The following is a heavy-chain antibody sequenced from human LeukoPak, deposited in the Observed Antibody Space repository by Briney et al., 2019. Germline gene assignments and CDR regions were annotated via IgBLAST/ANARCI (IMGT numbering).Heavy chain of an antibody. J-gene: IGHJ4*02. CDR1: GGSISSSSYY. D-gene: IGHD3-22*01. V-gene: IGHV4-39*07. CDR2: IYYSGST. CDR3: ARDLFLYYYDSSGYFDY. Sequence: PSETLSLTCTVSGGSISSSSYYWGWIRRPPGKGLEWIGSIYYSGSTYYNPSLKSRVTISVDTSKNQFSLKLSSVTAADTAVYYCARDLFLYYYDSSGYFDYWGQGTLVTVSS.